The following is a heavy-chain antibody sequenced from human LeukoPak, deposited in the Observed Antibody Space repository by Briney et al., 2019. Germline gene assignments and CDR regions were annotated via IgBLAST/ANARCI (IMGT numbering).Heavy chain of an antibody. J-gene: IGHJ4*02. V-gene: IGHV1-2*02. CDR1: GYTFTGYY. Sequence: ASVKVSCKASGYTFTGYYIHRVRQVPGQGLEWMGWISPNSGGTNSAQKFQGRVTMTRDTSISTAYMELNRLKSDDTAVYYCARERRGERSSFAYWGQGTLVTVSS. CDR3: ARERRGERSSFAY. CDR2: ISPNSGGT. D-gene: IGHD6-6*01.